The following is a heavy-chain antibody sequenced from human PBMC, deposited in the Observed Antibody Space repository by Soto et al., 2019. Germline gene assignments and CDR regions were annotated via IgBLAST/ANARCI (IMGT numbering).Heavy chain of an antibody. CDR1: GGSISSYY. V-gene: IGHV4-59*12. CDR3: ARGQRFSDSFDP. CDR2: IYYSGST. D-gene: IGHD3-3*01. J-gene: IGHJ5*02. Sequence: SETLSLTCTVSGGSISSYYWSWIRQPPGKGLEWIGYIYYSGSTNYNPSLKSRVTISVDTSKNQFSLRLTSVTAADTAVYYCARGQRFSDSFDPWGQGTLVTVSS.